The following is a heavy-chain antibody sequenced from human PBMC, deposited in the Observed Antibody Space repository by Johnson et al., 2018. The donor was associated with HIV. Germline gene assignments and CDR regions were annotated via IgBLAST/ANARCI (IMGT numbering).Heavy chain of an antibody. CDR2: ISYDGSNK. Sequence: QVQLVESGGGVVQPGRSLRLSCAASGFTFSSYGMHWVRQAPGKGLEWVAVISYDGSNKYYADSVKGRFTISRDNSKNTLYLQMNSLRAEDTAVYYCARVRGLIAFDIWGQGTVVTVSS. D-gene: IGHD3-22*01. V-gene: IGHV3-30*03. CDR3: ARVRGLIAFDI. J-gene: IGHJ3*02. CDR1: GFTFSSYG.